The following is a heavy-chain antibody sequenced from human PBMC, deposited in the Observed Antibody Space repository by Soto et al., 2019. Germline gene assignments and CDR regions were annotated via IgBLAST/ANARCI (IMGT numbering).Heavy chain of an antibody. J-gene: IGHJ2*01. V-gene: IGHV4-34*01. D-gene: IGHD1-1*01. CDR2: INHSGST. CDR3: ARGVLQRGSHHKKIGVTHRGYFDL. CDR1: GGSFSGYY. Sequence: SETLSLTCAVYGGSFSGYYWSWIRQPPGKGLEWIGEINHSGSTNYNPSLKSRVTISVDTSKNQFSLKLSSVTAADTAVYYCARGVLQRGSHHKKIGVTHRGYFDLWGRGTLVTVSS.